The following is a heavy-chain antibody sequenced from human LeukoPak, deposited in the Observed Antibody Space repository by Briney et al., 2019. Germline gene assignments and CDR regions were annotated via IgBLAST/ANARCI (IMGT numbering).Heavy chain of an antibody. J-gene: IGHJ4*02. CDR2: ISAYNGNT. CDR1: GGTFSSYA. CDR3: ARDHGYSYGENFDN. Sequence: ASVKVSCKASGGTFSSYAISWVRQAPGQGLEWMGWISAYNGNTNYAQKLQGRVTMTTDTSTSTAYMELRSLRSDDTAVYYCARDHGYSYGENFDNWGQGTLVTVSS. V-gene: IGHV1-18*01. D-gene: IGHD5-18*01.